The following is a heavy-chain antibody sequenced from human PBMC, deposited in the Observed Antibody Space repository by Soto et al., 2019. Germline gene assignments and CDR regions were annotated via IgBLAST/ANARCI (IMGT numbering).Heavy chain of an antibody. V-gene: IGHV3-23*01. J-gene: IGHJ4*02. Sequence: EVQLLEPGGGLVQPGGSLRLACAASGFTFSSYAMSWVRQAPGKGLEWVSAISGSGGSTDYADSVRGRFTISRDNSKNTLYLQMNSLRAEDTAVYYCAVVYCGGDCYRGPLGYWGQGTLVTVSS. D-gene: IGHD2-21*02. CDR3: AVVYCGGDCYRGPLGY. CDR1: GFTFSSYA. CDR2: ISGSGGST.